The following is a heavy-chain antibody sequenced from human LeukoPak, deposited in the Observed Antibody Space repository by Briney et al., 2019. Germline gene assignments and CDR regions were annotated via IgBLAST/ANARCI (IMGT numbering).Heavy chain of an antibody. V-gene: IGHV4-59*01. Sequence: ESSETLSLTCTVSGGSISSYYWSWIRQPPGKGLEWIGYIYYSGSTNYNPSLKSRVTISVDTSKNQFSLKLSSVTAADTAVYFCARADRSDYYSAPNAFDIWGQGTMVAVSS. J-gene: IGHJ3*02. D-gene: IGHD3-22*01. CDR1: GGSISSYY. CDR3: ARADRSDYYSAPNAFDI. CDR2: IYYSGST.